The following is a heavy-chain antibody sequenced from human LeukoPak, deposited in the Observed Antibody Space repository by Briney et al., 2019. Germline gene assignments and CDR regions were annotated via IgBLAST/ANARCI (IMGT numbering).Heavy chain of an antibody. CDR1: GFSFSDFW. D-gene: IGHD3-10*01. V-gene: IGHV3-74*01. J-gene: IGHJ4*02. Sequence: PGGSLRLSCAASGFSFSDFWMHWVRQTPGKGLVWVSRIRGDGYDTNYADSVEGRFTISRDNARHTLYLQMNSLRADDTAVYYCASDRVLGSGSLDNWGQGTLDTVSS. CDR2: IRGDGYDT. CDR3: ASDRVLGSGSLDN.